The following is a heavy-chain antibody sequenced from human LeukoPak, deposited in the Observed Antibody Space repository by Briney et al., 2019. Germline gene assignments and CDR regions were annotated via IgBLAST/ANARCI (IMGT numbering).Heavy chain of an antibody. Sequence: GGSLRLSCAASGFTFSSYAMSWVRQAPGKGLEWVSAISGSGGSTYYADSVKGRFTISRDNSKNTLYLQMNSLRVEDTAVYYCARWYRNSLNCYYDYWGQGTLVTVSS. V-gene: IGHV3-23*01. J-gene: IGHJ4*02. CDR2: ISGSGGST. D-gene: IGHD2-21*02. CDR3: ARWYRNSLNCYYDY. CDR1: GFTFSSYA.